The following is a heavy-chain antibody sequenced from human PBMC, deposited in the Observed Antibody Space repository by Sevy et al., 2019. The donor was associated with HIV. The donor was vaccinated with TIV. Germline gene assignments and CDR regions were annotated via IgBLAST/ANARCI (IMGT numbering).Heavy chain of an antibody. V-gene: IGHV3-33*01. CDR2: IWYDGSSK. D-gene: IGHD3-10*01. CDR1: GFTFSDYG. Sequence: GGSLRLSCAASGFTFSDYGMHWVRQSPGKGLEWVAVIWYDGSSKYYADSVKGRFTISRDNSKNTLYLQMNSLRAEDTAVYYCARDNLPPVMVTMVRGALSYYFDYWGQGTLVTVSS. J-gene: IGHJ4*02. CDR3: ARDNLPPVMVTMVRGALSYYFDY.